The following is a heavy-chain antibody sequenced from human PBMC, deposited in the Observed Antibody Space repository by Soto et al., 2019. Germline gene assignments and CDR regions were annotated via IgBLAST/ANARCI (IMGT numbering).Heavy chain of an antibody. Sequence: PSETLSLTCTVSGGSISSGGYYWSWIRQHPGKGLEWIGYIYYSGSTYYNPSLKSRVTISVDTSKNQFSLKLSSVTAADTAVYYCARDRFSPSNCSGGSCYAAFDIWGQGTMVTVSS. V-gene: IGHV4-31*03. D-gene: IGHD2-15*01. J-gene: IGHJ3*02. CDR1: GGSISSGGYY. CDR2: IYYSGST. CDR3: ARDRFSPSNCSGGSCYAAFDI.